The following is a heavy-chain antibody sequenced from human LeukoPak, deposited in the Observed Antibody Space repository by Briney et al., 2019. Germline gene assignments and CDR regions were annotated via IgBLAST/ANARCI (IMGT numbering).Heavy chain of an antibody. D-gene: IGHD2-2*01. V-gene: IGHV1-2*02. Sequence: ASVKVSCKASGYTFTGYYIHWVRQAPGQGLEWLGWLNPNSGGTNYEQKFQGRVTMARDTSINTAYMELSRLRSDDTAVYYCASQYCDNTRCNYYQDVWGKGTTVTVSS. J-gene: IGHJ6*03. CDR1: GYTFTGYY. CDR2: LNPNSGGT. CDR3: ASQYCDNTRCNYYQDV.